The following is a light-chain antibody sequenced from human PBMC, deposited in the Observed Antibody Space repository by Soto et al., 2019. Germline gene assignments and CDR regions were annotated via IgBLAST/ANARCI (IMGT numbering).Light chain of an antibody. Sequence: EIVLTQSPAILSVSPGGRATLSCRASQSISDTLAWYQQKPGQAPRLLIYGASKRATGFPARFSGSGSGTDFTLTISSLQSEDFAVYYCQQYNNWPWTFGQGTKVDIK. CDR2: GAS. V-gene: IGKV3-15*01. CDR1: QSISDT. J-gene: IGKJ1*01. CDR3: QQYNNWPWT.